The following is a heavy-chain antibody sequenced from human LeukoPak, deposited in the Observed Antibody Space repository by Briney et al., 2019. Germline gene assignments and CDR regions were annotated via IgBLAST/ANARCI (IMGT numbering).Heavy chain of an antibody. CDR2: ITWNSGDI. V-gene: IGHV3-9*01. CDR3: AKQGEPDFFDS. Sequence: GRSLRLSCAASRFTFDDYAMHWVRQVPGKGLEWVSGITWNSGDIDYADSVKGRFTISRDNAKNSLYLQMNSLRVEDTAFYYCAKQGEPDFFDSWGQGTLVTVSS. D-gene: IGHD1-14*01. CDR1: RFTFDDYA. J-gene: IGHJ4*02.